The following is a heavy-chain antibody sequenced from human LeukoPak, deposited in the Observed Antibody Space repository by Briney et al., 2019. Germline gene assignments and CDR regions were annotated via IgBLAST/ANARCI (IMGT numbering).Heavy chain of an antibody. D-gene: IGHD2-8*01. V-gene: IGHV3-30*02. CDR1: GFNFSNFG. J-gene: IGHJ4*02. CDR2: MRYDATKK. Sequence: GGSLRLSCAASGFNFSNFGIHWVRQAPGKGLEWVAFMRYDATKKYYADSVKGRFTISRDNSKNTVFLQINGLRADDTSVYYCVRSVMMYASTYYFHYWGQGTLVTVSS. CDR3: VRSVMMYASTYYFHY.